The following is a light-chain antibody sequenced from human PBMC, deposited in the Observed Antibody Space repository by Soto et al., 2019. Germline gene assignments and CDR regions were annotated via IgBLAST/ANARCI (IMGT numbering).Light chain of an antibody. Sequence: QSALTQPPSASGSPGQSVAISCTGTASDIGGYSFVSWYQQHPGKAPKLLIYDVNKRPSGVPDRFSGSKSGNTASLTVSGIQAEDEAEYYCSAHGGTNPYVFGTGTKVTVL. J-gene: IGLJ1*01. CDR2: DVN. CDR1: ASDIGGYSF. CDR3: SAHGGTNPYV. V-gene: IGLV2-8*01.